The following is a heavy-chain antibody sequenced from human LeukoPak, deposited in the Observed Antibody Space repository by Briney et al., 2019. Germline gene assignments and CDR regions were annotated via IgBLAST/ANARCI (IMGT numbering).Heavy chain of an antibody. CDR3: ARDPAITMIVVVKSVDAFDI. V-gene: IGHV1-2*02. D-gene: IGHD3-22*01. CDR1: RYTFTGYY. Sequence: ASVKVSCKASRYTFTGYYMHWVRQAPGQGLEWMGWINPDSGGTNYAKKFQGRVTMTRDTSISTAYMELSRLRSDDTAVYYCARDPAITMIVVVKSVDAFDIWGQGTMVTVSS. CDR2: INPDSGGT. J-gene: IGHJ3*02.